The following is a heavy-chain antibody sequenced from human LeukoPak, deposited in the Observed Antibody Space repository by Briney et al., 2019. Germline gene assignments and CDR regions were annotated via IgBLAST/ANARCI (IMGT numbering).Heavy chain of an antibody. CDR1: EFTLNNYG. Sequence: GGSLRLSCVASEFTLNNYGVNWVRQAPGKGLEWVSYMSDSGSTIYYADSAKGRFTISRDNAKNSLSLQMNSLSHEDTAVYFCARLHRGMDVWGQGTTVTVSS. V-gene: IGHV3-48*02. J-gene: IGHJ6*02. CDR3: ARLHRGMDV. CDR2: MSDSGSTI.